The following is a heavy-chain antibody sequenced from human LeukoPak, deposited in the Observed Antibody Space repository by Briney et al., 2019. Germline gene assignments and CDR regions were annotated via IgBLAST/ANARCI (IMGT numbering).Heavy chain of an antibody. CDR2: ITSRGEST. J-gene: IGHJ4*02. D-gene: IGHD3-22*01. CDR3: ARDRPNYYGSDGHYYRRDGDY. Sequence: GGSLRLSCAASGFTFCIYAMSWVRQAPGKGLQWVSSITSRGESTWYVDSVKGRFTITRDNPENTLYLQMHSLRAEDTAVYYCARDRPNYYGSDGHYYRRDGDYWGRGTLVSVSS. CDR1: GFTFCIYA. V-gene: IGHV3-23*01.